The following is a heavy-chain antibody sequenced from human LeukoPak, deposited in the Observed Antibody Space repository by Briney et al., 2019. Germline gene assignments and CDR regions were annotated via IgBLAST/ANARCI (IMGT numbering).Heavy chain of an antibody. D-gene: IGHD3-22*01. Sequence: SVKVSCKASGGTFSSYAISWVRQAPGQGLEWMGRIIPIFGTANYAQKFQGRVTITTDESTSTAYMGLSSLRAEDTAVYYCARDLSQAMIVVVNDASDIWGQGTMVTVSS. CDR3: ARDLSQAMIVVVNDASDI. CDR1: GGTFSSYA. J-gene: IGHJ3*02. CDR2: IIPIFGTA. V-gene: IGHV1-69*05.